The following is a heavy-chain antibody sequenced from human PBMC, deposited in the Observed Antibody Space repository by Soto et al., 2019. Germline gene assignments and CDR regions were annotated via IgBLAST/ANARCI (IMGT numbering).Heavy chain of an antibody. CDR1: GFTFSHYA. D-gene: IGHD3-16*01. CDR2: IFGSGAAT. CDR3: TREAPSWAFAFNL. V-gene: IGHV3-23*01. Sequence: EVQLLESGGGLVQPGGSLRLSCAASGFTFSHYAMSWVRQAPGKGLQWVSTIFGSGAATHYADSVKGRFGISRDNSNNMLFLEMNSTKDEDTAVYYCTREAPSWAFAFNLWGQGTRVSVSS. J-gene: IGHJ3*01.